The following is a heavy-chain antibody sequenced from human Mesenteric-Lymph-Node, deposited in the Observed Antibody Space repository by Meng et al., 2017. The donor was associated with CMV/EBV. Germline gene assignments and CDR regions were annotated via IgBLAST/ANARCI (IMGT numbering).Heavy chain of an antibody. Sequence: ASVKVSCKTSGYTFTGYYIHWVRQAPGQGLEWLGWINPYTDDAKYAQKFQGRVTITRDTSISTAYVELNSLTSADTAMYYCARAPLVVPASMRIYPLDYWGHGTLVTVSS. J-gene: IGHJ4*01. V-gene: IGHV1-2*02. CDR3: ARAPLVVPASMRIYPLDY. CDR2: INPYTDDA. CDR1: GYTFTGYY. D-gene: IGHD2-2*01.